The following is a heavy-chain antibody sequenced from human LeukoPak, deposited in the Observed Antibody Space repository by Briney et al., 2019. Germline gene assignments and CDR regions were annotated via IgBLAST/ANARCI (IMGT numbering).Heavy chain of an antibody. CDR1: GFMFGDYA. CDR3: AGTLVRWFDP. Sequence: GGSLRLSCAASGFMFGDYAMHWARQAPGKGLEWVAGIHYNSGHSGYADSVKGRFTISRDNAKNSLYLQMNSLRVEDTAVYYCAGTLVRWFDPWGQGTLVSVSS. J-gene: IGHJ5*02. V-gene: IGHV3-9*01. CDR2: IHYNSGHS. D-gene: IGHD3/OR15-3a*01.